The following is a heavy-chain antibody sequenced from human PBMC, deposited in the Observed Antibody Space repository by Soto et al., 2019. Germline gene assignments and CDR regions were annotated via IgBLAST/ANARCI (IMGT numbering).Heavy chain of an antibody. D-gene: IGHD2-21*02. V-gene: IGHV1-18*01. CDR3: ARVGTPIDY. Sequence: QVQLVQSGAEVKKPGASVKVSCKASGYTFTNFGITWVRPAPGQGLEWMGWTSAYNGNTNYAKKFQSRVTMTTDTSTSTAYMEVRGLEFDDTAVYYCARVGTPIDYWGQGTLVTVSS. J-gene: IGHJ4*02. CDR2: TSAYNGNT. CDR1: GYTFTNFG.